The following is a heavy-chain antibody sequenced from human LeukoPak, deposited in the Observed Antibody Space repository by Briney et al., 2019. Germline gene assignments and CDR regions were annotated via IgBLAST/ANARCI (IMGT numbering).Heavy chain of an antibody. Sequence: SETLSLTCTVSGGSISTSNYYWSWIRQPPGKGLEWIGEINHSGSTNYNPSLKSRVTISVDTSKNQFSLKLSSVTAADTAVYYCARTNCGGDCYIPRYRYYFDYWGQGTLVTVPS. CDR1: GGSISTSNYY. J-gene: IGHJ4*02. D-gene: IGHD2-21*02. CDR2: INHSGST. V-gene: IGHV4-39*07. CDR3: ARTNCGGDCYIPRYRYYFDY.